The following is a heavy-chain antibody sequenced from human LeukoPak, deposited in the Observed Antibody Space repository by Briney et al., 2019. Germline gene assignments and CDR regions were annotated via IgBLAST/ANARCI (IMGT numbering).Heavy chain of an antibody. CDR2: ISSSSSYT. J-gene: IGHJ4*02. CDR1: GFNFNYVW. D-gene: IGHD4-11*01. Sequence: GGSLRLSCAASGFNFNYVWMNWVRQAPGKGLEWVSYISSSSSYTNYADSVKGRFTISRDNAKNSLYLQMNSLRAEDTAVYYCARTPYYSNYGTLDYWGQGTLVTVSS. CDR3: ARTPYYSNYGTLDY. V-gene: IGHV3-11*06.